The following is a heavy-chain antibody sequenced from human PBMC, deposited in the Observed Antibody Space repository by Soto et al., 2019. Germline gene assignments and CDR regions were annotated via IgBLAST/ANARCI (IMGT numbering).Heavy chain of an antibody. CDR3: VQGRYPTMASPLDH. V-gene: IGHV3-9*01. Sequence: EVQLVESGGGLVQPGKSLRLSCVASGFTFDDCSMHWVRQAPGKGLEWVSGISWDSGTIGYADSVKGRVSISRDGDKNSLYLQMNSLRVEDAALYYCVQGRYPTMASPLDHWGQGTLVTVSS. CDR2: ISWDSGTI. CDR1: GFTFDDCS. D-gene: IGHD5-12*01. J-gene: IGHJ5*02.